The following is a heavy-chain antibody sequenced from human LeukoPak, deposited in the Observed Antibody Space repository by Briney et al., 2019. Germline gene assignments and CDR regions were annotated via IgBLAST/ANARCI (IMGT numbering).Heavy chain of an antibody. V-gene: IGHV4-39*01. J-gene: IGHJ6*03. D-gene: IGHD3-3*01. Sequence: SEXLSLTCTVSGGSISSSSYYWGWIRQPPGKGLEWIGSIYYSGSTYYNPSLKSRVTISVDTSKNQFSLKLSSVTAADTAVYYCVGVVISYYYYYMDVWGKGTTVTVSS. CDR2: IYYSGST. CDR1: GGSISSSSYY. CDR3: VGVVISYYYYYMDV.